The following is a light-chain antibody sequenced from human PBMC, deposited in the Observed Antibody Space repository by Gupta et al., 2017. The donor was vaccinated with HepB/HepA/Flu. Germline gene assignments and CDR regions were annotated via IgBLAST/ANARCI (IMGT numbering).Light chain of an antibody. CDR1: QSLLNSNGYHY. CDR2: VVS. V-gene: IGKV2-28*01. J-gene: IGKJ4*01. CDR3: MQGLHPPRT. Sequence: TQFPLSLPVTPGEPASISCRSSQSLLNSNGYHYLDWYVQKPGQSPQLLISVVSLRASGVPDRFSGSGSGTDFTLTISRVEAEDVGVYYCMQGLHPPRTFGGGTKVEIK.